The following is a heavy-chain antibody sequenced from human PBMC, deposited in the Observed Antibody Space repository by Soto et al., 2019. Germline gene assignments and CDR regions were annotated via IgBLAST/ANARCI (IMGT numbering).Heavy chain of an antibody. Sequence: QVQLVQSGAEVKKPGSSVKVSCKASGGTFSSYAISWVRQAPGQGLEWMGGIIPIFGTANYAQKFQGRVTITADEPTSTAYMELSSLRSEDTAVYYCARGLVYCSGGSCYSFVYWGQGTLLTVSS. CDR1: GGTFSSYA. CDR3: ARGLVYCSGGSCYSFVY. J-gene: IGHJ4*02. D-gene: IGHD2-15*01. CDR2: IIPIFGTA. V-gene: IGHV1-69*01.